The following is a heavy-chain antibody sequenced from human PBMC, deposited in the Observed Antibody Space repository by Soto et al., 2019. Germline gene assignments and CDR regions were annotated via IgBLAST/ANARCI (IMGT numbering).Heavy chain of an antibody. CDR1: GYTFSTYG. V-gene: IGHV1-18*01. CDR3: TGEGSAPYYYYGMDV. Sequence: QVQLEQSAPEVKKPGASVKVSCKASGYTFSTYGISWVRQAPGQGLEWMGWINTHNGNTNYAQNLQGRVTMTADTSTSTAYRELRSLRSDDTAVYYCTGEGSAPYYYYGMDVWGQGTTVTVSS. D-gene: IGHD3-10*01. J-gene: IGHJ6*02. CDR2: INTHNGNT.